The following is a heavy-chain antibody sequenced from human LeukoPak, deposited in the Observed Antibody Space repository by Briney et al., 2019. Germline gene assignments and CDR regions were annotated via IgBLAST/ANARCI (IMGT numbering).Heavy chain of an antibody. V-gene: IGHV3-21*01. CDR2: ISSSSSYI. J-gene: IGHJ6*02. CDR1: GFTFSSHS. Sequence: GGSLRLSCAASGFTFSSHSMNWVRQAPGKGLEWVSSISSSSSYIYYADSVKGRFTISRDNAKDSLYLQMNSLRAEDTAVYYCARDKPHYYYYYGMDVWGQGTTVTVSS. CDR3: ARDKPHYYYYYGMDV.